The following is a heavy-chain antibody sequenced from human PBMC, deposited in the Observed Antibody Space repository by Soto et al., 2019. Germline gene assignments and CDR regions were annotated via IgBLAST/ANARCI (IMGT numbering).Heavy chain of an antibody. J-gene: IGHJ4*02. CDR2: IYHSGST. V-gene: IGHV4-30-2*01. CDR3: ARGQVVAAQH. D-gene: IGHD2-15*01. Sequence: QLQLQESGSGLVKPSQTLSLTCAVSVGSISSGGYSWSWIRQPPGKGLEWIGYIYHSGSTYYNPSRKSRVTITVDRYKKQFSLKLSSVTAADTAVYYCARGQVVAAQHWGQGTLVTVSS. CDR1: VGSISSGGYS.